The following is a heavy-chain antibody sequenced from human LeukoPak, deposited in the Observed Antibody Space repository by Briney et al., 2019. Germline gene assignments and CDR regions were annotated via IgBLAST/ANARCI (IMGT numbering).Heavy chain of an antibody. V-gene: IGHV4-61*01. D-gene: IGHD3-3*01. CDR3: ARTKRFWSGYYITHFDY. CDR1: GGSVSSGSYY. Sequence: PSETLSLTCTVSGGSVSSGSYYWSWIRQPPGKGLEWIGYIYYSGSTNYNPSLKSRVTISVDTSKNQFSLKLSSVTAADTAVYYCARTKRFWSGYYITHFDYWGQGTLVTVSP. CDR2: IYYSGST. J-gene: IGHJ4*02.